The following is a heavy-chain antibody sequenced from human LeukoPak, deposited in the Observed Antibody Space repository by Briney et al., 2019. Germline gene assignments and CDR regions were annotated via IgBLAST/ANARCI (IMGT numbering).Heavy chain of an antibody. D-gene: IGHD4/OR15-4a*01. J-gene: IGHJ6*03. V-gene: IGHV1-2*02. CDR3: ARGLGYGGAMAYYYYMDV. CDR2: INPNSGGT. Sequence: ASLKVSCKASAYTFTGYYMHWVRQAPGQGLEWMGWINPNSGGTNYAQKFQGRVTMIRDTSISTAYMELSRLRSDDTAVYYCARGLGYGGAMAYYYYMDVWGKGTTVTVSS. CDR1: AYTFTGYY.